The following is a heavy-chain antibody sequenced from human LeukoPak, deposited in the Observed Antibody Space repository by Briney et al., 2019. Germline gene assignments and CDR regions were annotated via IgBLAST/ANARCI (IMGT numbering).Heavy chain of an antibody. CDR2: FYSGGST. CDR1: GFTVSSNY. D-gene: IGHD3-10*01. Sequence: GGSLGLSCAASGFTVSSNYMSWVRQAPGKGLEWVSVFYSGGSTYYADSVKGRFTISRDNSKNTLYLQMNSLRAEDTAVYYCARMTYYYGSGSYGFDFWGQGTLVTVSS. CDR3: ARMTYYYGSGSYGFDF. J-gene: IGHJ4*02. V-gene: IGHV3-66*01.